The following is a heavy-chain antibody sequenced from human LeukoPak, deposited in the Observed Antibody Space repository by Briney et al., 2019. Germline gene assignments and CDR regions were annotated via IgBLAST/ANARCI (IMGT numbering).Heavy chain of an antibody. CDR3: ARDAGGDFDY. V-gene: IGHV4-38-2*02. CDR2: TFHSGSP. J-gene: IGHJ4*02. D-gene: IGHD2-21*01. Sequence: SETLSLTCNVSGYSISSGYYWGWIRQPPGKALERIGTTFHSGSPNYNPSLKSRVTISIDTSKNQFSLKLSSVTAADTAFYYCARDAGGDFDYWGQGTLVTVSS. CDR1: GYSISSGYY.